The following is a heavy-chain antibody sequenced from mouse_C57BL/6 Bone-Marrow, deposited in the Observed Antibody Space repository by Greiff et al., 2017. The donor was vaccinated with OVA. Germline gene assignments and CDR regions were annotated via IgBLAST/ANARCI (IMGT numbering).Heavy chain of an antibody. J-gene: IGHJ1*03. CDR2: ISYDGSN. V-gene: IGHV3-6*01. Sequence: EVKLQESGPGLVKPSQSLSLTCSVTGYSITSGYYWNWIRQFPGNKLEWMGYISYDGSNNYNPSLKNRISITRDTSKNQFFLKLNSVTTEDTATYYCAREHGSGYWYFDVWGTGTTVTVSS. CDR1: GYSITSGYY. D-gene: IGHD1-1*01. CDR3: AREHGSGYWYFDV.